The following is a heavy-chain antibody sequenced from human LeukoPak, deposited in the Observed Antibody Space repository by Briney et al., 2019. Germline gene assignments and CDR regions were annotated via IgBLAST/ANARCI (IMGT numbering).Heavy chain of an antibody. CDR2: ISNNGGYT. V-gene: IGHV3-23*01. CDR1: GFTFSSSA. Sequence: PGGSLRLFCAAFGFTFSSSAMSWVSQAPGKGLEWVSAISNNGGYTYYADSVQGRFTISRDNSKSTLCLQMNSLRAEDTAVYYCAKQLGYCSDGSCYFPYWGQGTLVTVSS. J-gene: IGHJ4*02. CDR3: AKQLGYCSDGSCYFPY. D-gene: IGHD2-15*01.